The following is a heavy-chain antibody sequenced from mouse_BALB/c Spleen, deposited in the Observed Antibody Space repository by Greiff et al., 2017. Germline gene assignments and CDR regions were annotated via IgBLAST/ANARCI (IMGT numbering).Heavy chain of an antibody. CDR1: GYSITSDYA. CDR3: ARGDYAFAY. J-gene: IGHJ3*01. CDR2: ISYSGST. Sequence: ESGPGLVKPSQSLSLTCTVTGYSITSDYAWNWIRQFPGNKLEWMGYISYSGSTSYNPSLKSRISITRDTSKNQFFLQLNSVTTEDTATYYCARGDYAFAYWGQGTLVTVSA. V-gene: IGHV3-2*02. D-gene: IGHD2-4*01.